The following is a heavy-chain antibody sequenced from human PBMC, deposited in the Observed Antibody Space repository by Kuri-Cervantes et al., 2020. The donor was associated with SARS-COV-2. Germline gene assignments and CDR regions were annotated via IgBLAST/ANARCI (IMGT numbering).Heavy chain of an antibody. Sequence: GGSLRLSCAASGFTFSSYWMHWVRQAPGKGLVWVSRINSDGSSTSYADSVKGRFTISRDNAKNTLYLQMNSLRAEDTAVYYCAKDLTIFGVVFPYYYYGMDVWGQGTTVTVSS. D-gene: IGHD3-3*01. V-gene: IGHV3-74*01. CDR2: INSDGSST. CDR1: GFTFSSYW. CDR3: AKDLTIFGVVFPYYYYGMDV. J-gene: IGHJ6*02.